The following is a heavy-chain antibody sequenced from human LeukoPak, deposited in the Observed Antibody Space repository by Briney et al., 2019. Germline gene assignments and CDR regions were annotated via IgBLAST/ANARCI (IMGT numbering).Heavy chain of an antibody. V-gene: IGHV3-30*18. CDR1: GFTFSSYG. Sequence: PGRSLRLSCAASGFTFSSYGMHWVRRAPGKGLEWVAIILYDGSNKYYADSVKGRFTISRDNSKNTLYLQMNSLRAEDTAVYYCAKDHYSSGWYFDYWGQGTLVTVSS. D-gene: IGHD6-19*01. CDR3: AKDHYSSGWYFDY. J-gene: IGHJ4*02. CDR2: ILYDGSNK.